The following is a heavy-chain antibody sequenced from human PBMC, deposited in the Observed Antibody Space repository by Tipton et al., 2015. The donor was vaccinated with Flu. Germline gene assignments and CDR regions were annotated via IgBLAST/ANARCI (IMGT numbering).Heavy chain of an antibody. Sequence: TLSLTCTVSGGSISSYYWSWIRQPPGKGLEWIGYIYYSGSTNYNPSLKSRVTISVDTSKNQFSLKLSSVTAADTAVYYCASLYSSGWFAEYFQHWGQGTLVTVSS. D-gene: IGHD6-19*01. CDR1: GGSISSYY. CDR3: ASLYSSGWFAEYFQH. CDR2: IYYSGST. J-gene: IGHJ1*01. V-gene: IGHV4-59*01.